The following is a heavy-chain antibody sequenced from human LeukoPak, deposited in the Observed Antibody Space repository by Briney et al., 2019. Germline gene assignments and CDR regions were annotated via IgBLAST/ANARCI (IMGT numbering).Heavy chain of an antibody. V-gene: IGHV4-34*01. CDR2: INHSGST. CDR1: GGSFSGYY. CDR3: ARARMKIAARPAKDYYMDV. D-gene: IGHD6-6*01. J-gene: IGHJ6*03. Sequence: SETLSLTCAVSGGSFSGYYRSWIRQPPGKGLEWIGEINHSGSTNYNPSLKSRVTISVDTSKNQFSLKLRSVTAADTAVYYCARARMKIAARPAKDYYMDVWGKGTTVTVSS.